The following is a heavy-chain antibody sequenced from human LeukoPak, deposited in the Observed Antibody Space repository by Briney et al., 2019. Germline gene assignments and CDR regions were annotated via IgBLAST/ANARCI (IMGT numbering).Heavy chain of an antibody. Sequence: GGSLRLSCAASGFTVSSNYMSWVRQAPGKGLEWVSSIYSGGSTYYADSVKGRFTISRDNSKNTVDPQMNSLRAEDTAVYYCAKETARPAGVFEYWGQGTRVTVSS. D-gene: IGHD1-14*01. CDR3: AKETARPAGVFEY. CDR2: IYSGGST. V-gene: IGHV3-53*01. CDR1: GFTVSSNY. J-gene: IGHJ4*02.